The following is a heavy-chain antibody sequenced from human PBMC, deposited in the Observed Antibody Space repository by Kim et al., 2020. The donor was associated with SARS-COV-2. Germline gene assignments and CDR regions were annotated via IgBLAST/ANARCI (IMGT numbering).Heavy chain of an antibody. V-gene: IGHV3-30*03. CDR3: ARAVVTVYYFDY. D-gene: IGHD2-15*01. Sequence: YDGDSVKGRFTNSRDNSKNTLYLQMNSLRAEDTAVYYCARAVVTVYYFDYWGQGTLVTVSS. J-gene: IGHJ4*02.